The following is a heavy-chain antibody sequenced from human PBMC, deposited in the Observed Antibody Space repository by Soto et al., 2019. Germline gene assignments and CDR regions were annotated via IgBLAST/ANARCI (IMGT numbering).Heavy chain of an antibody. CDR2: IYYKGNT. V-gene: IGHV4-59*08. CDR1: GGSISSYY. D-gene: IGHD3-10*01. Sequence: SETLSLTCTVSGGSISSYYWSWIRQPPGKGLEWLGYIYYKGNTNYNPSLKSRVTISVDTSKNQFSLKLSSVTAADTAVYYCARHKFGRLDPYYYYYLDVWGKGTTVTVSS. J-gene: IGHJ6*03. CDR3: ARHKFGRLDPYYYYYLDV.